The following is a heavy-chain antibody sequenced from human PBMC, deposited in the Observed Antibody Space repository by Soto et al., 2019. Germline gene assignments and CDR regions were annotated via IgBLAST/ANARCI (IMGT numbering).Heavy chain of an antibody. J-gene: IGHJ4*02. CDR1: GYSISAYY. CDR2: IDPKNGGT. CDR3: GRDDYGIFPY. D-gene: IGHD3-10*01. Sequence: QVQLVQSGTEVKKPGASVKVSCQASGYSISAYYIHWVRQAPGQGLEWMGWIDPKNGGTVSAQKFQGRLTMPGDTSISTVYMDLSGLTSDDTALYYCGRDDYGIFPYWGQGSLVTVSS. V-gene: IGHV1-2*02.